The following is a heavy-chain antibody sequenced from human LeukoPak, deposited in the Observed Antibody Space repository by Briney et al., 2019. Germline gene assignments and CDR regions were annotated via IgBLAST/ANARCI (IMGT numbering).Heavy chain of an antibody. CDR2: IKEDGSEK. Sequence: GGSLRLSCAASGFTSSTYWMNWVRQAPGKGLEWVANIKEDGSEKDYVDSVKGRFTISRDNAKNSLYLQMNSLRAEDTAVYYCARTPGGPEYYYYYYYMDVWGKGTTVTISS. D-gene: IGHD2/OR15-2a*01. CDR3: ARTPGGPEYYYYYYYMDV. J-gene: IGHJ6*03. V-gene: IGHV3-7*01. CDR1: GFTSSTYW.